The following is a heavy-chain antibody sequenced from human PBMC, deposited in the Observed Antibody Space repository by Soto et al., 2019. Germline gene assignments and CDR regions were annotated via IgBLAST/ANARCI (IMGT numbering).Heavy chain of an antibody. V-gene: IGHV3-33*01. J-gene: IGHJ4*02. Sequence: QVQVVESGGGVVQPGRSLRLSCAASGFAFSDFGMHWVRQAPGKGLEWVAVIWHDGKNKDYADYAKGRFTISRDNSRNILYLEMNSLIVEDTAAYYCARDPGQDEAMDYWGQGTLVTVSS. CDR2: IWHDGKNK. CDR1: GFAFSDFG. CDR3: ARDPGQDEAMDY.